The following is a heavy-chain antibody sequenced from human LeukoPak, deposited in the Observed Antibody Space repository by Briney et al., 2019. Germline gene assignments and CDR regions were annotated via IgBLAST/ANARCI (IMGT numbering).Heavy chain of an antibody. CDR2: IYYSGST. CDR3: ASVLGYCSSTSCSD. D-gene: IGHD2-2*01. J-gene: IGHJ4*02. Sequence: PSETLSLTCTVSGGSISSYYWSWIRQPPGKGLEWIGYIYYSGSTNYNPSLKSRVTISVDTSKNQFSLKLSSVTAADTAVYYCASVLGYCSSTSCSDWGQGTLVTVSS. V-gene: IGHV4-59*12. CDR1: GGSISSYY.